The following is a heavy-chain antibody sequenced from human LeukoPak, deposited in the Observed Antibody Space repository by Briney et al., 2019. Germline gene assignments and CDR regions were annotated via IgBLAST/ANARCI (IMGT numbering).Heavy chain of an antibody. Sequence: PGGSLRLSCAASGFTFSSYGMHWVRQAPGKGLEWVAVISYDGSNKYYADSVKGRFTIFRDNSKNTLYLQMNSLRAEDTAVYYCAKDRLIAVAGVGIDYWGQGTLVTVSS. CDR2: ISYDGSNK. CDR1: GFTFSSYG. D-gene: IGHD6-19*01. CDR3: AKDRLIAVAGVGIDY. V-gene: IGHV3-30*18. J-gene: IGHJ4*02.